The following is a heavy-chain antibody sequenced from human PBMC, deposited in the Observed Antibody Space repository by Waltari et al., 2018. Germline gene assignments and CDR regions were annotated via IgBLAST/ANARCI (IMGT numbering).Heavy chain of an antibody. Sequence: QMQLVQSGPEVQTPGASVKVSCKAPGFTSPSSVVHWVRQARGQPLEWIGRIVVGSCKTNYAPRFQGRVTLAKDMSTSTSYMELRSLGSEDTAVYYCAAVGIVVAFWSGLGLELQAPDVWGKWTTVSISS. V-gene: IGHV1-58*01. D-gene: IGHD3-3*01. CDR2: IVVGSCKT. CDR3: AAVGIVVAFWSGLGLELQAPDV. CDR1: GFTSPSSV. J-gene: IGHJ6*04.